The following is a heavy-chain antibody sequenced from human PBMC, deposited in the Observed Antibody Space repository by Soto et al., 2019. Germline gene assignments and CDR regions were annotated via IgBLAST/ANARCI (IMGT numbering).Heavy chain of an antibody. J-gene: IGHJ3*02. CDR1: GDSVSSNSAA. V-gene: IGHV6-1*01. CDR3: ATQHSNSWYGNAFDI. CDR2: TYYRSKWYN. D-gene: IGHD6-13*01. Sequence: SQTLSLTCAISGDSVSSNSAAWNWIRQSPSRGLEWLGRTYYRSKWYNDYAVSVKSRISINPDTSKNQCSLQLNSVTPEDTAVYYCATQHSNSWYGNAFDIWGQGTLVTVSS.